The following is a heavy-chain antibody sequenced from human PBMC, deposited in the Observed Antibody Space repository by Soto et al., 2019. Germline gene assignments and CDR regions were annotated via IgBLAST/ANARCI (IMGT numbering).Heavy chain of an antibody. D-gene: IGHD2-15*01. Sequence: VGSLRLSCVASGITFRNAWMTWVRQAPGKGLEWVGRTDGGTTDYAASVKGRITISRDDSKKTLYLQMSGLKTEDTAIYYCTTEYCSGGTCYPKGAFDIWGQGTMVTVPS. V-gene: IGHV3-15*01. CDR2: TDGGTT. J-gene: IGHJ3*02. CDR3: TTEYCSGGTCYPKGAFDI. CDR1: GITFRNAW.